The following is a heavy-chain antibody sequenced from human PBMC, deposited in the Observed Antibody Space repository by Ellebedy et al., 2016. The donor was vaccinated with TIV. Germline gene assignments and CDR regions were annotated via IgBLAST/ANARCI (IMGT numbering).Heavy chain of an antibody. J-gene: IGHJ4*02. CDR1: GYTFDNYG. V-gene: IGHV1-18*01. D-gene: IGHD7-27*01. CDR2: TSAYNGNT. Sequence: AASVKVSCKATGYTFDNYGISWVRQAPGQGLEWMGWTSAYNGNTENAQKFQGRVTMTTDTSTSTAYMELRSLMSDDTAVYFCARGNWGEVGDYWGQGTLVTVSS. CDR3: ARGNWGEVGDY.